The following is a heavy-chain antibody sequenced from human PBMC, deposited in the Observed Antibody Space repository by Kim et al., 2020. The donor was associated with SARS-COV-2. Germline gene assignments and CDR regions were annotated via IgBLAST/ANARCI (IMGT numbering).Heavy chain of an antibody. CDR3: TKRTSGAWPFDY. Sequence: GGSRRLSCEAYGFLFPSSVMAWVRQAQGKGLERVASIGITGGTTYYEDSVKGRFTISRDNFRDSLFLHMNSLRAEDTAVDSCTKRTSGAWPFDYWGEVTRVTDSS. CDR1: GFLFPSSV. CDR2: IGITGGTT. J-gene: IGHJ4*02. V-gene: IGHV3-23*01. D-gene: IGHD2-2*01.